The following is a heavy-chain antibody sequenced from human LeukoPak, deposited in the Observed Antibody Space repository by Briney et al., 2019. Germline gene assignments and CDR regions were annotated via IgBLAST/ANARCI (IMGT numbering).Heavy chain of an antibody. CDR3: SKGLGYSYGYMGY. Sequence: GGSLRLSCAASGFTFGDYAMHWLRQAPGKGLEWVSGISWNSGSIGYADSVKGRFTISRDNAKNSLYLQMNSLRAEDTALYYCSKGLGYSYGYMGYWGQGTLVTVSS. J-gene: IGHJ4*02. CDR1: GFTFGDYA. CDR2: ISWNSGSI. V-gene: IGHV3-9*01. D-gene: IGHD5-18*01.